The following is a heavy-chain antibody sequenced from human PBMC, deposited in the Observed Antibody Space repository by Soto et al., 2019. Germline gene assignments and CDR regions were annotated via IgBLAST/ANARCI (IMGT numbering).Heavy chain of an antibody. J-gene: IGHJ2*01. CDR2: IYYSGRT. D-gene: IGHD3-3*02. CDR1: GGSISSYY. V-gene: IGHV4-59*08. CDR3: ATFNWYFDL. Sequence: QVQLQESGPGLVKPSETLSLTCTVSGGSISSYYWSWIRQPPGKGLEWIGYIYYSGRTNYNPSLQSPLTISVDSPKTQCSLKLSSVTAADTAVYYCATFNWYFDLWARGTLVTVSS.